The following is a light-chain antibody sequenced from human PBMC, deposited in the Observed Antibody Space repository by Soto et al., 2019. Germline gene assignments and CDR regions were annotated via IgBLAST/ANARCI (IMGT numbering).Light chain of an antibody. CDR1: SGYSNSK. J-gene: IGLJ2*01. Sequence: QSVLTQPPSASASLGASVTLTCTLSSGYSNSKVDWYQQRPGKGPRFVMRVGTGGIVGSKGDSIPDRFSVLGSGLNRYLTIKNIQEEDESDYHCGADHGSGSNFVWVFGGGTKLTVL. V-gene: IGLV9-49*01. CDR3: GADHGSGSNFVWV. CDR2: VGTGGIVG.